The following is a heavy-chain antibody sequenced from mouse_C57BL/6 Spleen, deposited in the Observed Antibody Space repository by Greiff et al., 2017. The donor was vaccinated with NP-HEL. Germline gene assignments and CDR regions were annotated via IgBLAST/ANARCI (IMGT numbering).Heavy chain of an antibody. Sequence: EVKLMESGGGLVKPGGSLKLSCAASGFTFSDYGMHWVRQAPEKGLEWVAYISSGSSTIYYADTVKGRFTISRDNAKNTLFLQMTSLRSEDTAMYYCAREDGYSYWYFDVWGTGTTVTVSS. J-gene: IGHJ1*03. V-gene: IGHV5-17*01. CDR2: ISSGSSTI. D-gene: IGHD2-3*01. CDR1: GFTFSDYG. CDR3: AREDGYSYWYFDV.